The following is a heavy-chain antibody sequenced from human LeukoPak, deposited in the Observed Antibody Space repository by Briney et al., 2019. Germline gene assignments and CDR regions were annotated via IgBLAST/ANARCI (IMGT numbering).Heavy chain of an antibody. V-gene: IGHV4-39*01. CDR1: GGSISSSSYY. CDR2: IYYSGST. D-gene: IGHD3-10*01. CDR3: ARGPQDYYGSGSYDC. J-gene: IGHJ4*02. Sequence: SETLSLTCTVSGGSISSSSYYWGWIRQPPGKGLEWIGSIYYSGSTYYNPSLKSRVTISVDTSKNQFSLKLSSATAADTAVYYCARGPQDYYGSGSYDCWGQGTLVTAAS.